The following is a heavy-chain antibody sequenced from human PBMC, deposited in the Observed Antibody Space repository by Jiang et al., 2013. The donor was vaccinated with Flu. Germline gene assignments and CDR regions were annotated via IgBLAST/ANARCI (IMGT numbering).Heavy chain of an antibody. V-gene: IGHV4-59*08. Sequence: GSGLVKPSETLSLTCTVSGGSISSYYWSWIRQPPGKGLEWIGYIYYSGSTNYNPSLKSRVTISVDTSKNQFSLKLSSVTAADTAVYYCARQAGARVFWSGLLDAFDIWGQGTMVTVSS. CDR2: IYYSGST. J-gene: IGHJ3*02. CDR3: ARQAGARVFWSGLLDAFDI. CDR1: GGSISSYY. D-gene: IGHD3-3*01.